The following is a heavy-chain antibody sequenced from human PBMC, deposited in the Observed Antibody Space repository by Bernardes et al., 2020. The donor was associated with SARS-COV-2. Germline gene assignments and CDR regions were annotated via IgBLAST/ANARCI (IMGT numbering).Heavy chain of an antibody. CDR1: GGSISSYF. J-gene: IGHJ6*02. CDR3: TRILVVRGVSYYYGLDV. Sequence: ETLSLTCTVSGGSISSYFWTWIRQPPGKGLEWIGHIYYNGNTNYNPSLQSRANISVDTPKNQFSLNLRSVTAADTAVYYCTRILVVRGVSYYYGLDVWGQGTTVTVSS. V-gene: IGHV4-59*01. CDR2: IYYNGNT. D-gene: IGHD3-10*01.